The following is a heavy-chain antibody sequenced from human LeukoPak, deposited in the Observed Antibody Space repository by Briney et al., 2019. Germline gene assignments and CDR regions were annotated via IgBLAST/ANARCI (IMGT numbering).Heavy chain of an antibody. D-gene: IGHD2-2*02. CDR3: ARGGEYQLLYISDY. CDR1: GYTFTGYY. CDR2: INPNSGGT. J-gene: IGHJ4*02. V-gene: IGHV1-2*02. Sequence: GASVKVSCKASGYTFTGYYMHWVRQAPGQGGERMGWINPNSGGTNYAQKFQGRVTITRDTSISTAYMELSRLRSDDTAVYYCARGGEYQLLYISDYWGQGTLVTVSS.